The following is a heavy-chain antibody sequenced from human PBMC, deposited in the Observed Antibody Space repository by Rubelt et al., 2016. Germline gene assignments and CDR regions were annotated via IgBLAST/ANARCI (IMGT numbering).Heavy chain of an antibody. V-gene: IGHV4-34*01. J-gene: IGHJ6*02. Sequence: QVQLQQWGAGLLKPSETLSLTCAVYGGSFSGYYWSWIRQPPGKGLEWIGEINHSGSTNYNPSLKSRVTISVDTSKNQFSLKLSSLTAADTAVYYCARVPSIAAADVNYYGMDVWGQGTTVTVSS. CDR2: INHSGST. D-gene: IGHD6-13*01. CDR1: GGSFSGYY. CDR3: ARVPSIAAADVNYYGMDV.